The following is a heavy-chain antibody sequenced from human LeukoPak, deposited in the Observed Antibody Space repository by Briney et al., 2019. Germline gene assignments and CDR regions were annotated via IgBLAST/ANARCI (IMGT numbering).Heavy chain of an antibody. CDR3: AKDVFSGDMIVVVISRCFDY. V-gene: IGHV4-59*01. CDR2: IYYSGST. Sequence: KPSETLSLTCTVSGGSISSYYWSWIRQPPGKGLEWIGYIYYSGSTNYNPSLKSRVTISVDTSKNQFSLKLSSVTAADTAVYYCAKDVFSGDMIVVVISRCFDYWGQGTLVTVSS. D-gene: IGHD3-22*01. J-gene: IGHJ4*02. CDR1: GGSISSYY.